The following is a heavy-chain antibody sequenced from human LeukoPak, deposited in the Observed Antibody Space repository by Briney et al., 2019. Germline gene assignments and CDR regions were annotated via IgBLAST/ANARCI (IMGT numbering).Heavy chain of an antibody. CDR3: ARGLRIDYDFWSGYYTEARYFDY. Sequence: KTSETLSLTCTVSGGSISSSSYYWGWIRQPPGKGLEWIGSIYYSGSTYYNPSLKSRVTISVDTSKNQFSLKLSSVTAADTAVYYCARGLRIDYDFWSGYYTEARYFDYWGQGTLVTVSS. J-gene: IGHJ4*02. D-gene: IGHD3-3*01. CDR1: GGSISSSSYY. V-gene: IGHV4-39*01. CDR2: IYYSGST.